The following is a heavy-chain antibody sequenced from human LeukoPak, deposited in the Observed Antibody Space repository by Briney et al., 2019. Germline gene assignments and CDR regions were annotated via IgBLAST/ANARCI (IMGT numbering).Heavy chain of an antibody. Sequence: ASVKVSCKASGYTFTSHDINWVRQATGQGLEWMGWMSPNSGDTGYARKFQGRVTMTRDTSISTAYMELRSLTSEDTAIYYCVRDGEGVAISVNFWFDPWGQGTLVTVSS. CDR1: GYTFTSHD. D-gene: IGHD3-10*01. CDR3: VRDGEGVAISVNFWFDP. J-gene: IGHJ5*02. CDR2: MSPNSGDT. V-gene: IGHV1-8*01.